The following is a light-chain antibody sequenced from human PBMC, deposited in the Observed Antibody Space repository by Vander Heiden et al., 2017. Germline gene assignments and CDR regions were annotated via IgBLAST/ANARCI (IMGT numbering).Light chain of an antibody. CDR3: QQYDNRIT. V-gene: IGKV1-33*01. J-gene: IGKJ5*01. CDR1: KDISNY. CDR2: DAS. Sequence: DSQMTQSPSSLSASVGDRVTTTCQASKDISNYLNWYQQKPGKAPKLLIYDASNLETGVPSRFSGGGSGTDFTFTISSLQPEDIATYYCQQYDNRITFGQGTRLEIK.